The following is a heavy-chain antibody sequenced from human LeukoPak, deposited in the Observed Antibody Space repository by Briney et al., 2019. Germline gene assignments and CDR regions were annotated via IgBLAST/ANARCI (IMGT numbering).Heavy chain of an antibody. D-gene: IGHD6-13*01. CDR2: ISSSSSYI. Sequence: GGSLRLSCAASGFTFSSYSMNWVRQAPGKGLEWVSSISSSSSYIYYADSVKGRFTISRDNAKNSLYLQMNSLRAEDTAIYYCARDFTAAAGFDYWGQGTLVTVSS. CDR3: ARDFTAAAGFDY. V-gene: IGHV3-21*01. J-gene: IGHJ4*02. CDR1: GFTFSSYS.